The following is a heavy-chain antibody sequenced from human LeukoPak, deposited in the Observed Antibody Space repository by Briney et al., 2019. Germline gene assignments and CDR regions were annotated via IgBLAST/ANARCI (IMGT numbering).Heavy chain of an antibody. CDR2: INPNSGGT. V-gene: IGHV1-2*02. J-gene: IGHJ4*02. Sequence: GASVKVSCKSSGYTFTGYYMHWVRQAPGQGLEWMGWINPNSGGTNYAQKFQGRVIMTRDTSISTAYMGLSRLRSDDTAVYYCARAKYNWNDVGYFDYWGQGTLVTVSS. CDR1: GYTFTGYY. D-gene: IGHD1-20*01. CDR3: ARAKYNWNDVGYFDY.